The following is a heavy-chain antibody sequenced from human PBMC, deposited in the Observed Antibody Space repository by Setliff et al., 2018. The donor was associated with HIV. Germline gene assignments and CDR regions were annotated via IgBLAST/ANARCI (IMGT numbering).Heavy chain of an antibody. CDR3: VIFSYSSG. Sequence: PGGSLRLSCAASGFIFDDYAMHWVRQAPGQGLVWVSGINNDTTTTTYADSVKGRFSISRDNAKNTLYLEMNGLRGEDTAVYYCVIFSYSSGWGQGTQVTVSS. CDR2: INNDTTTT. V-gene: IGHV3-74*01. CDR1: GFIFDDYA. D-gene: IGHD1-26*01. J-gene: IGHJ4*02.